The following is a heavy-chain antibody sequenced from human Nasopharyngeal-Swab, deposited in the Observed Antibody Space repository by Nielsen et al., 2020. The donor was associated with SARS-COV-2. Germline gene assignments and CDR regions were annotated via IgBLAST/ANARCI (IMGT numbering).Heavy chain of an antibody. V-gene: IGHV1-69*02. Sequence: ASGPELEGMGRLIPILGIANYAQKFQGRVTITADKSTSTAHMELSSLRSEDTAVYYCATSSGYIVVVPAAIRRYYGMDVWGQGTTVTVSS. J-gene: IGHJ6*02. CDR3: ATSSGYIVVVPAAIRRYYGMDV. D-gene: IGHD2-2*01. CDR2: LIPILGIA.